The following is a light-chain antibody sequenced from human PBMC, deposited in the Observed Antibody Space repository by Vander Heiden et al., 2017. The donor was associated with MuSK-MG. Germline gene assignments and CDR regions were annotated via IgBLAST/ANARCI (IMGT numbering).Light chain of an antibody. CDR3: QHRGT. J-gene: IGKJ3*01. CDR1: QDITNY. CDR2: DAF. Sequence: DIQMTQSPSSLSASVGDRVTITCQASQDITNYLNWYQHKPGKAPKLLIYDAFNLETGVPSRFSGSRSGTDFTFTISSLQPEDIATYDCQHRGTFGPGTKVDIK. V-gene: IGKV1-33*01.